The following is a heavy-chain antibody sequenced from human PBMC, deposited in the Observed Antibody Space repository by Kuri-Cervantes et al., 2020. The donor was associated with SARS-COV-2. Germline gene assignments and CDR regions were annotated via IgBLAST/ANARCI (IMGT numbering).Heavy chain of an antibody. CDR2: ISFDGSNK. Sequence: GESLKISCTASEFTFSSYAMHWVRQAPGKGLEWVAVISFDGSNKYYADSVKGRFTISRDNSKNTVYLQMNSLRTEDTAVYYCARDGTSWYFDYWGQGTLVTVSS. D-gene: IGHD2-2*01. CDR1: EFTFSSYA. J-gene: IGHJ4*02. V-gene: IGHV3-30*14. CDR3: ARDGTSWYFDY.